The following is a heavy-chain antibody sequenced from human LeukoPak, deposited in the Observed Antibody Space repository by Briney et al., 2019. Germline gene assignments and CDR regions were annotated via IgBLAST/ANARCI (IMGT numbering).Heavy chain of an antibody. CDR3: ARDDDTNSHYSLFEY. D-gene: IGHD3-22*01. J-gene: IGHJ4*02. V-gene: IGHV3-33*01. Sequence: GGSLRLSCAASGFTLSSHGMHWVRQAPGKGLEWVAVLWYHGRNEYYADSVKGRFSISRDTSRSTVYLQMSSQRAEDTAVYYCARDDDTNSHYSLFEYWGQGTRVTVSS. CDR2: LWYHGRNE. CDR1: GFTLSSHG.